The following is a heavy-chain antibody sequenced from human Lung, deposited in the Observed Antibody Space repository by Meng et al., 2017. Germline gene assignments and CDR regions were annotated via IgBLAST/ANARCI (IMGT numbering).Heavy chain of an antibody. J-gene: IGHJ4*02. V-gene: IGHV2-5*02. Sequence: QITWKESGPALVKPTQTLTLTCTLSGSSLSTSGVAVGWIRQPPGKALEWLALIYWDDAKRYSPSLKSRLTITKDTSKNHVVLTMTNMDPVDTATYYCAHSWGSGYYFGPLDYWGQGTLVTVSS. CDR1: GSSLSTSGVA. D-gene: IGHD3-22*01. CDR3: AHSWGSGYYFGPLDY. CDR2: IYWDDAK.